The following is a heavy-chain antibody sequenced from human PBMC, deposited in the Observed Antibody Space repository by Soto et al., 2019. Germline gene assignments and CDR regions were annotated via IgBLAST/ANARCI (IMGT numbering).Heavy chain of an antibody. J-gene: IGHJ4*02. CDR2: INVYNGNT. V-gene: IGHV1-18*01. D-gene: IGHD3-10*01. Sequence: QVQLVQSGAEVKKPGASVKVSCKASGYTFTSYGISWVRQAPGQGLEWMGWINVYNGNTNYAQKLKGRVTRTTDTSASTAYLDLRSLRSDDTAVYFCARDTSRGEYDYWGQGTLVTVSS. CDR3: ARDTSRGEYDY. CDR1: GYTFTSYG.